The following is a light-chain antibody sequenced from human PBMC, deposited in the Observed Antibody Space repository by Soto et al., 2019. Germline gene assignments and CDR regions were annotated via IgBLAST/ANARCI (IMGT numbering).Light chain of an antibody. CDR2: DAS. V-gene: IGKV1-5*01. CDR3: QPYNSYSGT. CDR1: QSMSSW. Sequence: DIQMTQSPSTLSASGGDRVTITCRASQSMSSWLAWYQQKPGKAPNILVYDASRLESGVPSRFSSSGSGKEFTLTISSLQPDDFATYYCQPYNSYSGTFGQGTKVEIK. J-gene: IGKJ1*01.